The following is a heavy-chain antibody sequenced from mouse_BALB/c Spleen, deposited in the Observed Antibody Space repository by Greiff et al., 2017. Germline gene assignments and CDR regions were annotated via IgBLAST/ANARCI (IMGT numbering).Heavy chain of an antibody. CDR1: GFNIKDTY. Sequence: EVHLVESGAELVKPGASVKLSCTASGFNIKDTYMHWVKQRPEQGLEWIGRIDPANGNTKYDPKFQGKATITADTSSNTAYLQLSSLTSEDTAVYYCARLIYYGNYDAMDYWGQGTSVTVAS. D-gene: IGHD2-1*01. J-gene: IGHJ4*01. CDR3: ARLIYYGNYDAMDY. CDR2: IDPANGNT. V-gene: IGHV14-3*02.